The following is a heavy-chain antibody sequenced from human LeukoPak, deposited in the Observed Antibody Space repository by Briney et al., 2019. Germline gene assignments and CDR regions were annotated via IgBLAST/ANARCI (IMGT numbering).Heavy chain of an antibody. CDR1: GFTFSSYA. D-gene: IGHD2-21*02. Sequence: PGGSLRLSCAASGFTFSSYAMNWVRQAPGKGLEWLSYISSSSETIFYADSVMGRFTISRDNAKNSLFLQMNSLRADGTAVYYCARGLCGGDCYSDWGQGTLVTVSS. CDR3: ARGLCGGDCYSD. J-gene: IGHJ4*02. V-gene: IGHV3-48*04. CDR2: ISSSSETI.